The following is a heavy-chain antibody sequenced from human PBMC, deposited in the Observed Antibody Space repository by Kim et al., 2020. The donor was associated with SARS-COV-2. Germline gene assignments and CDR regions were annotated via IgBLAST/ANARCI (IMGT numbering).Heavy chain of an antibody. V-gene: IGHV1-3*01. CDR2: NNAGNGNT. D-gene: IGHD2-2*02. J-gene: IGHJ5*02. CDR3: ARDSAYCSSTSCYSYDWFDP. Sequence: VRQAPGQRLEWRGWNNAGNGNTKYSQKVQGRVTITRDTSASTAYMELSSLRSEDTAVYYCARDSAYCSSTSCYSYDWFDPWGQGTLVTVS.